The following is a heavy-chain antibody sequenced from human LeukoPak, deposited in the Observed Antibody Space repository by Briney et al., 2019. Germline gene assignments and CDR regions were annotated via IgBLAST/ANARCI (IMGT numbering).Heavy chain of an antibody. CDR3: AKDPSYYDSSGCYS. V-gene: IGHV3-30*18. J-gene: IGHJ4*02. CDR1: GFTFSSYG. D-gene: IGHD3-22*01. Sequence: GGSLRLSCAASGFTFSSYGMHWVRQAPGKGLEWVAVISYDGSNKYYADSVKGRFTISRDNSKNTLYLQMNSLRAEDTAVYYCAKDPSYYDSSGCYSWGQGTLVTVSS. CDR2: ISYDGSNK.